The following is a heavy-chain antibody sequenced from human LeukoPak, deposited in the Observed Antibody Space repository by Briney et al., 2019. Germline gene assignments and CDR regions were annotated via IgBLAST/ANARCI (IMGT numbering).Heavy chain of an antibody. CDR3: ARDSGAGRIYYYYMDV. CDR2: ISPYNGNT. CDR1: GYTFNTYG. D-gene: IGHD2-15*01. Sequence: ASVKVSCKASGYTFNTYGITWVRQAPGQGLEWMGWISPYNGNTNYAQKFQGRVTLTTDTSTSTAYMELRSLRSDDTAVYYCARDSGAGRIYYYYMDVWGKGTTVTVSS. V-gene: IGHV1-18*01. J-gene: IGHJ6*03.